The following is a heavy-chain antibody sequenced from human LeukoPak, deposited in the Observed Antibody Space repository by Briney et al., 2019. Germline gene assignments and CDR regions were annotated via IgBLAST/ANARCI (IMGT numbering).Heavy chain of an antibody. CDR1: GYTFTGYY. CDR3: ERDSRFGVVIRYYYYYMDV. J-gene: IGHJ6*03. Sequence: ASVKVSCKASGYTFTGYYMHWVRQAPGQGLEWMGWINPNSGGTNYAQKFQGRVTMTRDTSISTAYMELSRLRSDDTAVYYCERDSRFGVVIRYYYYYMDVRGKGTTVTVSS. V-gene: IGHV1-2*02. CDR2: INPNSGGT. D-gene: IGHD3-3*01.